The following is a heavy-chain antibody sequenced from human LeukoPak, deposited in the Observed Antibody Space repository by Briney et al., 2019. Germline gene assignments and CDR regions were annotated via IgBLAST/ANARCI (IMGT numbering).Heavy chain of an antibody. V-gene: IGHV3-23*01. Sequence: GGSLRLSCAASGFTFSSYAMSWVRPAPGKGLEWVSAISGSGGSTYYADSVKGRFTISRDNSKNTLYLQMNSLRAEDTAVYYCAKGSGSYSFRWYFDLWGRGTLVTVSS. CDR3: AKGSGSYSFRWYFDL. CDR2: ISGSGGST. D-gene: IGHD1-26*01. CDR1: GFTFSSYA. J-gene: IGHJ2*01.